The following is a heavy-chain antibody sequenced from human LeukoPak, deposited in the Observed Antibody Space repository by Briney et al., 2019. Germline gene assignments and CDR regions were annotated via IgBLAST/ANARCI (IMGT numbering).Heavy chain of an antibody. CDR3: TTSTLFSGSYPDDY. CDR1: GFTFSNAW. CDR2: IKSKAHGGTT. D-gene: IGHD1-26*01. Sequence: EGSLRLSCAASGFTFSNAWMSWVRQAPGKGLEWIGRIKSKAHGGTTDYAAPVKGRFTISRDDSKNTLYLQMNSLKTEDTAVYYCTTSTLFSGSYPDDYWGQGTLVTVSS. J-gene: IGHJ4*02. V-gene: IGHV3-15*01.